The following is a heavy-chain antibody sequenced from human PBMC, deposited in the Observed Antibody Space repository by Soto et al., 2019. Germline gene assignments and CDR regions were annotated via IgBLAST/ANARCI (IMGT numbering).Heavy chain of an antibody. CDR3: ARVEDGYNHIDY. CDR1: GGSISSGDYY. Sequence: SETLSLTCTVSGGSISSGDYYWSWIRQPPGKGLEWIGYIYYSGSTYYNPSIKSRVTISVDTSKNKFSLKLSSGTAADTAVYYCARVEDGYNHIDYWGQGTLVTVSS. CDR2: IYYSGST. D-gene: IGHD5-12*01. J-gene: IGHJ4*02. V-gene: IGHV4-30-4*01.